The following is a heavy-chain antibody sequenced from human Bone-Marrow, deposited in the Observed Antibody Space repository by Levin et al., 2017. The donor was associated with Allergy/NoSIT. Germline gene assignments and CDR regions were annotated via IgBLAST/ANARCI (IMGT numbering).Heavy chain of an antibody. CDR2: ISTTGTI. V-gene: IGHV4-4*07. CDR3: ARETGGGRPFDY. CDR1: SDSLSSFY. J-gene: IGHJ4*02. Sequence: PSETLSLTCTVSSDSLSSFYWTWIRQPAGKALEWIGRISTTGTIQYNPSLKSRVTVSVDTSRKQFYLSLTSVTAADTAVYYCARETGGGRPFDYWGQGTPVTVSS. D-gene: IGHD1-14*01.